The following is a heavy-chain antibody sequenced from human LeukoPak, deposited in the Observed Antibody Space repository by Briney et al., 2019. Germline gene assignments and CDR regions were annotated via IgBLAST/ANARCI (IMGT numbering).Heavy chain of an antibody. CDR3: ASQVAGTLDAFDI. V-gene: IGHV3-48*04. J-gene: IGHJ3*02. CDR1: GFIFSSYS. Sequence: GGSLRLSCAASGFIFSSYSMNWVRQAPGKGLEWVSYISSSGSTIYYADSVKGRFTISRDNAKNSLYLQMNSLRAEDTAVYYCASQVAGTLDAFDIWGQGTMVTVSS. D-gene: IGHD6-13*01. CDR2: ISSSGSTI.